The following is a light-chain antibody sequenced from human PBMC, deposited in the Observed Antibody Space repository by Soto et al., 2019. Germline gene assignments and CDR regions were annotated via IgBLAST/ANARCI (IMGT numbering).Light chain of an antibody. CDR3: QQSYSTPRT. Sequence: DIQRTQSPSSLYASVGDRFTITCRASQSISSYLNWYQQQPGKAPKLLIYAASSLQSGVPSRFSGSGSGTDFTLTISSLQPEDFATYYCQQSYSTPRTFGQGTKVDIK. V-gene: IGKV1-39*01. CDR2: AAS. J-gene: IGKJ1*01. CDR1: QSISSY.